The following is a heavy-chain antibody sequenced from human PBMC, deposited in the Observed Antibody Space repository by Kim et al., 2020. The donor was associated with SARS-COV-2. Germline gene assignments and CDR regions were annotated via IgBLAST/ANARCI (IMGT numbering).Heavy chain of an antibody. Sequence: GGSLRLSCAASGFTFSDHYIDWVRQAPGKGLEWVGRIRNKPNSYTTEYAASVKGRFTISRDDSKNSVYLQMNSLKTEDTAVYYCVRDGGANCLDYWGRGTLVTVSS. CDR1: GFTFSDHY. D-gene: IGHD1-26*01. J-gene: IGHJ4*02. CDR3: VRDGGANCLDY. CDR2: IRNKPNSYTT. V-gene: IGHV3-72*01.